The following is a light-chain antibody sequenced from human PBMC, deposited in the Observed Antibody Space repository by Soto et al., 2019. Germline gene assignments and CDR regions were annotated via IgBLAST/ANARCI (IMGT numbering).Light chain of an antibody. Sequence: EIVLTQSPGTLSLSPGDRATLSYRASQSLSVSYMAWYQQRPGQAPRLLIYGTSTRAAGVPDRFSGSGSGTDFTLAISRLEPEDFAVYYCHQFGDSPQTFGQGTTVEI. V-gene: IGKV3-20*01. CDR2: GTS. CDR3: HQFGDSPQT. CDR1: QSLSVSY. J-gene: IGKJ1*01.